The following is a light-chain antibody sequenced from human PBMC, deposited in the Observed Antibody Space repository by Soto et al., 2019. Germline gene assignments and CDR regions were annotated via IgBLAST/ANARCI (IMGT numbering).Light chain of an antibody. CDR3: QKYTTAPWA. J-gene: IGKJ1*01. CDR2: AAS. CDR1: QEINNY. V-gene: IGKV1-27*01. Sequence: DFQMTQSPSSLSASVGDRVIITCRASQEINNYLAWYQQKPGRASNLLIYAASTLQSGVPSRFSGSRSGTDFTLTISSLQPEDVATYYGQKYTTAPWAFGQGTKVEIK.